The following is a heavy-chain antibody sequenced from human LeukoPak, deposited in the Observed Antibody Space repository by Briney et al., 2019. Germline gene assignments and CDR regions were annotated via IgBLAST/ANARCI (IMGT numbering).Heavy chain of an antibody. CDR1: GYTFTSYY. J-gene: IGHJ5*02. D-gene: IGHD3-9*01. V-gene: IGHV1-46*01. CDR3: AREEVVRYFDWLRNWFDP. CDR2: INPSGGST. Sequence: VASVKVSCKASGYTFTSYYMHWVRQAPGQGLEWMGIINPSGGSTSYAQKFQGRVTMTRDTSTSTVYMELSSLRSEDTAVYYCAREEVVRYFDWLRNWFDPWGQGTLVTVSS.